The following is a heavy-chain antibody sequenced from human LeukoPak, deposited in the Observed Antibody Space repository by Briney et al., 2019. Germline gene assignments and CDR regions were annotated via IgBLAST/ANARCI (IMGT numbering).Heavy chain of an antibody. CDR2: IGGSGELT. CDR1: GFTFSSYS. CDR3: AKDRQQLANLDF. J-gene: IGHJ4*02. V-gene: IGHV3-23*01. D-gene: IGHD6-13*01. Sequence: GGSLRLSCAASGFTFSSYSMSWVRQAPGKGLEWVSGIGGSGELTYYADSVKGRFTISRGNSKNTVYLQMNSPTAEDTAVYYCAKDRQQLANLDFWGQGTLVTVSS.